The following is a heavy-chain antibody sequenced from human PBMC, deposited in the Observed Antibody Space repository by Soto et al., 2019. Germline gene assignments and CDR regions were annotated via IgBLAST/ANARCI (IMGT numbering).Heavy chain of an antibody. V-gene: IGHV3-30*18. CDR1: GFTFSTYG. CDR3: AKDFKVSGSHYGTLNYYYGMDV. D-gene: IGHD3-10*01. J-gene: IGHJ6*02. Sequence: LRLSCAASGFTFSTYGMQWVRQAPGKGLEWVAVISYNGYLKYYVDAVKGRFTVARDNSKNTLFLEMNSLRVEDTAVYFCAKDFKVSGSHYGTLNYYYGMDVWGQGTTVTVSS. CDR2: ISYNGYLK.